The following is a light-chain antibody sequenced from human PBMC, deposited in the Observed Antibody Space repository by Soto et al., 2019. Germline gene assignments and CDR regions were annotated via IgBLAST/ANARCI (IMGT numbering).Light chain of an antibody. CDR1: NSDVGGYNY. CDR2: EVN. J-gene: IGLJ3*02. Sequence: QSALTQPASVSGSPGQSITISCTGTNSDVGGYNYVSWYQQYPGKAPKLMIYEVNNRPSGVSNRFSGSKSGNTASLTISGLQAEDEADYYCSSYTSSILVFGGGTKLTVL. CDR3: SSYTSSILV. V-gene: IGLV2-14*01.